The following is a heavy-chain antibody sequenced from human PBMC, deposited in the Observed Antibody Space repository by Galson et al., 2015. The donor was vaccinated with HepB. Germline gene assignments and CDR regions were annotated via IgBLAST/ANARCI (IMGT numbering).Heavy chain of an antibody. CDR2: INTNTGNP. V-gene: IGHV7-4-1*02. CDR3: ARSGYCSSTSCYARSGYYYYGMDV. Sequence: SVKVSCKASGYTFTSYAMNWVRQAPGQGLEWMGWINTNTGNPTYAQGFTGRFVFSLDTSVSTAYLQISSLKAEDTAVYYCARSGYCSSTSCYARSGYYYYGMDVWGQGTTVTVSS. CDR1: GYTFTSYA. D-gene: IGHD2-2*03. J-gene: IGHJ6*02.